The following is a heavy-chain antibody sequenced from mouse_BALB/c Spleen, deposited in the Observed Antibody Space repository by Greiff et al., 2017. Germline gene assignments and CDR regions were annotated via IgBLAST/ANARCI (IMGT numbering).Heavy chain of an antibody. Sequence: VQLQQSGGGLVQPGGSLKLSCAASGFTFSSYGMSWVRQTPDKRLELVATINSNGGSTYYPDSVKGRFTISRDNAKNTLYLQMSSLKSEDTAMYYCARDYYGSTPWGQGTSVTVSS. J-gene: IGHJ4*01. D-gene: IGHD1-1*01. CDR2: INSNGGST. CDR3: ARDYYGSTP. CDR1: GFTFSSYG. V-gene: IGHV5-6-3*01.